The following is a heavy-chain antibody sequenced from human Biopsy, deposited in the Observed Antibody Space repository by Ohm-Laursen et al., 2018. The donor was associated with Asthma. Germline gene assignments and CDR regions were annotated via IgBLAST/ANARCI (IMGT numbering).Heavy chain of an antibody. D-gene: IGHD6-13*01. V-gene: IGHV4-39*01. CDR1: GGSISNSNYY. CDR2: LHYSGSPYYT. CDR3: VRGSSSWHHGPFHYYYGLDV. Sequence: SDTLSLTCTVSGGSISNSNYYWGWIRQSPGKGLEWIGSLHYSGSPYYTFYNPSLESRVTISLDASKNEFSLRLTYVTAADTAQYYCVRGSSSWHHGPFHYYYGLDVWGQGTTATVSS. J-gene: IGHJ6*02.